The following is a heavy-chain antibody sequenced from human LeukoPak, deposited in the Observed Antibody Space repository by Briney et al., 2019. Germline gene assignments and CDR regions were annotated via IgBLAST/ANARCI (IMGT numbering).Heavy chain of an antibody. CDR2: ISSSGSTI. D-gene: IGHD5-18*01. V-gene: IGHV3-48*03. Sequence: GGSLRLSCAASGFTFSGYEMNWVRQAPGKGLEWVSYISSSGSTIYYADSVKGRFTISRDNAKNSLYLQMNSLRAEDTAVYYCARVELDTAMVPFDYWGQGTLVTVSS. J-gene: IGHJ4*02. CDR3: ARVELDTAMVPFDY. CDR1: GFTFSGYE.